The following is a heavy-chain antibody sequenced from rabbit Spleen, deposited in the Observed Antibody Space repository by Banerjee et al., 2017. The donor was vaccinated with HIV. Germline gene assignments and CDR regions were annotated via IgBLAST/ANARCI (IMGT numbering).Heavy chain of an antibody. V-gene: IGHV1S45*01. CDR3: ARSGVGDINRFGL. CDR1: GIDFSSYYY. Sequence: QQQLEESGGGLVKPGGTLTLTCKASGIDFSSYYYMCWVRQAPGKGLEWIGCIYIDSSETWYASWAKGRFTISKTSSTTVTLQMNSLTTADTATYFCARSGVGDINRFGLWGPGTLVTVS. D-gene: IGHD2-1*01. CDR2: IYIDSSET. J-gene: IGHJ6*01.